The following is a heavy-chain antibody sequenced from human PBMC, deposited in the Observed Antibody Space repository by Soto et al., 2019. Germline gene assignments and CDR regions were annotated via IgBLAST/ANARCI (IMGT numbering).Heavy chain of an antibody. CDR1: GFTFSSYA. Sequence: QVQLVESGGGVVQPGRSLRLSCAASGFTFSSYAMHWVRQAPGKGLEWVAVISYDGSNKYYADSVKGRFTISRDNSKNTVYLQMNRLRAEDTAVYYCARDVRRGGWTWAYWGQGTLVTVSS. J-gene: IGHJ4*02. CDR3: ARDVRRGGWTWAY. CDR2: ISYDGSNK. V-gene: IGHV3-30-3*01. D-gene: IGHD6-19*01.